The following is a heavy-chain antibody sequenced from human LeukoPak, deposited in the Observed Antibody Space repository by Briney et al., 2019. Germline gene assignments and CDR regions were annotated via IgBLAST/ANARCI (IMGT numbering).Heavy chain of an antibody. CDR3: ARVGADYYFDY. Sequence: PSETLSLTCTVSGGSISSYYWSWIRQAPGKGLEWVSYISSSGSTIYYADSVKGRFTISRDNAKNSLYLQMNSLRAEDTAVYYCARVGADYYFDYWGQGTLVTVSS. V-gene: IGHV3-11*01. CDR1: GGSISSYY. D-gene: IGHD1-26*01. CDR2: ISSSGSTI. J-gene: IGHJ4*02.